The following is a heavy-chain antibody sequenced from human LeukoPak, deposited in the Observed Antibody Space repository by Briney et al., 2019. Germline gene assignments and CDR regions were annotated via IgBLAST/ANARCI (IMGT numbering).Heavy chain of an antibody. CDR2: INEDGSTT. CDR3: VRDLGGRTGH. J-gene: IGHJ4*02. CDR1: GFTFSSNW. V-gene: IGHV3-74*01. Sequence: GGSLRLSCAASGFTFSSNWMHWVRQAPEKGLVWVSRINEDGSTTNYADSVEGRSTIFRDNAKNTLYLQMNSLRAEDTAVYYCVRDLGGRTGHWGQGTLVTVSS. D-gene: IGHD1-26*01.